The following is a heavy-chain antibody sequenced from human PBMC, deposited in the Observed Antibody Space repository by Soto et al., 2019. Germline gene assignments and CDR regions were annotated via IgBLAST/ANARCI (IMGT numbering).Heavy chain of an antibody. Sequence: SETLSLTCTVSGGSISSGGYYWSWIRQHPGKGLEWIGYIYYSGSTYYNPSLKSRVTISVDTSKNQFSLKLSSVTAADTAVYYCARGGTSPPPHMDGEVWFDPWGQGTLVTVSS. CDR2: IYYSGST. D-gene: IGHD2-15*01. V-gene: IGHV4-31*03. CDR1: GGSISSGGYY. CDR3: ARGGTSPPPHMDGEVWFDP. J-gene: IGHJ5*02.